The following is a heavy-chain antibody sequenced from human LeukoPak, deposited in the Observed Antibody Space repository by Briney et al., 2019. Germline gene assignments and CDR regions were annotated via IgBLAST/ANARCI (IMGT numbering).Heavy chain of an antibody. D-gene: IGHD3-16*01. CDR2: ISSSSSTI. V-gene: IGHV3-48*01. Sequence: GGSLRLSCAASGFTFSSYSMNWVRQAPGKGLEWVSYISSSSSTIYYADSVKGRFTISRDNAKNSLYLQMNSLRAEDTAVYYCARATPLWSPAPYFDYWGQGTLVTVSS. J-gene: IGHJ4*02. CDR1: GFTFSSYS. CDR3: ARATPLWSPAPYFDY.